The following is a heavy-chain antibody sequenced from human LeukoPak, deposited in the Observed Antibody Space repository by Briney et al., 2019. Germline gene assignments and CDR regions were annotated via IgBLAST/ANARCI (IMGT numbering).Heavy chain of an antibody. CDR2: ISSDGSNK. D-gene: IGHD3-10*01. J-gene: IGHJ4*02. CDR3: TRDMIRGVPDYIDY. CDR1: GFTFSNYA. V-gene: IGHV3-30-3*01. Sequence: GGSLRLSCAASGFTFSNYAMHWVRLAPGKGLEWVAVISSDGSNKYYADSVRGRFTISRDNSKNTLYLQMNSLRIEDTGFYYCTRDMIRGVPDYIDYWGQGTLVTVSS.